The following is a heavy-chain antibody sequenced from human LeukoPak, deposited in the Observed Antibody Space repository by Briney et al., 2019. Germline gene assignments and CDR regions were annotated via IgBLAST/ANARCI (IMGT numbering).Heavy chain of an antibody. CDR3: ATLPSAAIPGYYYYYYMDV. J-gene: IGHJ6*03. V-gene: IGHV1-24*01. Sequence: ASVKVSCKVSGYTLTELSMHWVRQAPGKGLEWMGGFDPEDGETIYAQKFQGRVTMTEDTSTDTAYMELRSLRSEDTAVYYCATLPSAAIPGYYYYYYMDVWGKGTTVTVSS. CDR1: GYTLTELS. CDR2: FDPEDGET. D-gene: IGHD2-2*02.